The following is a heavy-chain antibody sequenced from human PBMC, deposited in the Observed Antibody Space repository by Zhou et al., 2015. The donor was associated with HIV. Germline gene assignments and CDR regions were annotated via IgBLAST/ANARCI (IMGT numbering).Heavy chain of an antibody. CDR1: GGTFSSYA. J-gene: IGHJ3*02. CDR2: IIPIFGTA. V-gene: IGHV1-69*12. Sequence: QVQLVQSGAEVKKPGSSVKVSCKASGGTFSSYAISWVRQAPGQGLEWMGGIIPIFGTANYAQKFQGRVTITADESTSTAYMELSSLRSEDTAVYYCARDPFGDSSGYYDTDAQDAFDIWGQGTMVTVSS. CDR3: ARDPFGDSSGYYDTDAQDAFDI. D-gene: IGHD3-22*01.